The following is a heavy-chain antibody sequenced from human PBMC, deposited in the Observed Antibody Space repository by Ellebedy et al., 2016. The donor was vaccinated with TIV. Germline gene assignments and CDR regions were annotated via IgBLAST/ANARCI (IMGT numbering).Heavy chain of an antibody. D-gene: IGHD2-21*01. Sequence: PEGSLRLSCAASGFTFSSYSMNWVRQAPGKGLEWVSYISSSSTIYYADSVKGRFTISRDNAKNTLYLQMNSLRAEDTAVYYCARDSFVDFDYWGQGTLVTVSS. CDR1: GFTFSSYS. CDR3: ARDSFVDFDY. V-gene: IGHV3-48*01. J-gene: IGHJ4*02. CDR2: ISSSSTI.